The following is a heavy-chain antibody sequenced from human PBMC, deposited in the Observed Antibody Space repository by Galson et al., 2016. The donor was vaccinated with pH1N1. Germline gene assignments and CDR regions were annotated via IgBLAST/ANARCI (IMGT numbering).Heavy chain of an antibody. Sequence: SVKVSCKASGGTFGSYGINWVRQAPGQGLEWMGGIIPIFNTAKYAQNFQSRVTITADESTTTAYMELSSLRSDDTAVYFCAREDYYDTDLSDWYFDLWGRGTLLTVSS. D-gene: IGHD3-22*01. CDR1: GGTFGSYG. J-gene: IGHJ2*01. CDR2: IIPIFNTA. V-gene: IGHV1-69*13. CDR3: AREDYYDTDLSDWYFDL.